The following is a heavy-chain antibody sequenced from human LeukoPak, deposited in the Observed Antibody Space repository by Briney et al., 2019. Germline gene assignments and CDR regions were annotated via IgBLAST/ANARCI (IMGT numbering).Heavy chain of an antibody. CDR3: VREYPASFDY. J-gene: IGHJ4*02. V-gene: IGHV3-74*01. CDR2: IFSDGSST. Sequence: GGSLRLSCAASGFTFSSYWMHWVRQAPEKGLVWVSRIFSDGSSTSYADSVKGRFTISRDNAKNTLYLQMNSLRAEDTAVYYCVREYPASFDYWGQGTLVTVSS. CDR1: GFTFSSYW.